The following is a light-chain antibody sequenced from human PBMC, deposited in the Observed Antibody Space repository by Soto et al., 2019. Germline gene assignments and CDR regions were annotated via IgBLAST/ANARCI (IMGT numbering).Light chain of an antibody. J-gene: IGLJ1*01. CDR2: SND. Sequence: SVLTQPPSASGTPGQRVTISCSGSSSNIGSNTVNWYQQLPGTAPKLLIYSNDQRPSGVPDRFAGSKSGTSASLAISGLQAEDEADYYCAAWDGSLNGYVFGTGTKVPVL. CDR3: AAWDGSLNGYV. CDR1: SSNIGSNT. V-gene: IGLV1-44*01.